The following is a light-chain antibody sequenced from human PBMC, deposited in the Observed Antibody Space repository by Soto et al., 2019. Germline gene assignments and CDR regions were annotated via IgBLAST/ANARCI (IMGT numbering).Light chain of an antibody. J-gene: IGKJ4*01. Sequence: DIHMTQSPSTLPASVGDRVTITCRASQSISTWLAWYQQKPGKAPKFLIYDASSLESGVPSRFSGSGSGTEFTLIISSLHPDDFATYYCQQYHSTPLTFGGGTKV. CDR3: QQYHSTPLT. CDR1: QSISTW. CDR2: DAS. V-gene: IGKV1-5*01.